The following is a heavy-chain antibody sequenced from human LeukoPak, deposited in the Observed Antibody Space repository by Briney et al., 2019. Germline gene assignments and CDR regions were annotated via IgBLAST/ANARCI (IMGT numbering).Heavy chain of an antibody. Sequence: PGGSLRLSCAASGFTFSSYAMSWVRQAPGKGLEWVSAISGSDGSTYYAGSVKGRFTISRDNAKNSLFLQMNSLRAEDTAFYYCAREDYNWNDYYYYGMDVWGQGTTVTVSS. J-gene: IGHJ6*02. CDR3: AREDYNWNDYYYYGMDV. CDR2: ISGSDGST. CDR1: GFTFSSYA. D-gene: IGHD1-20*01. V-gene: IGHV3-23*01.